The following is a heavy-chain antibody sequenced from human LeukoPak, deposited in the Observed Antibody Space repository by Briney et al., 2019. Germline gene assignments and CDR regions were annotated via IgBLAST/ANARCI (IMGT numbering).Heavy chain of an antibody. CDR3: ARVSSSSWFGPFDY. V-gene: IGHV4-59*01. J-gene: IGHJ4*02. Sequence: SETLSLTCTVSGGSLNRYYWTWIRQPPGKGLEWIGYMHYSENTNYNTSLKNRVTISVDTSKSQFSLKLSAVAAADTAVYYCARVSSSSWFGPFDYWGQGTLATVSS. D-gene: IGHD6-13*01. CDR1: GGSLNRYY. CDR2: MHYSENT.